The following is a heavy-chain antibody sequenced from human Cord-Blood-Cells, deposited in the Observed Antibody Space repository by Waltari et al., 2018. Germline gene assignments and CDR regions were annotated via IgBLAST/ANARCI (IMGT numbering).Heavy chain of an antibody. D-gene: IGHD3-3*01. CDR1: GGSISSSSYY. J-gene: IGHJ4*02. V-gene: IGHV4-39*01. CDR2: IYYSGST. CDR3: ARFDPGYDFWSGYPENSYFDY. Sequence: QLQLQESGPGLVKPSETLSLTCTVSGGSISSSSYYWGWIRQPPGKGLEWIGSIYYSGSTYYNPSLKSRVTISVDTSKNQFSLKLSSVTAADTAVYYCARFDPGYDFWSGYPENSYFDYWGQGTLVTVSS.